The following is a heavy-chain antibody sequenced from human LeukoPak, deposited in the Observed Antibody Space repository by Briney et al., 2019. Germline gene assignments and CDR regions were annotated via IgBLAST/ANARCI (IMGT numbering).Heavy chain of an antibody. CDR1: GGSISSYY. V-gene: IGHV4-34*01. CDR3: AREYYDFWSGYYNYYYYYYYMDV. Sequence: SETLSLTCTVSGGSISSYYWSWIRQPPGKGLEWIGEINHSGSTNYNPSLKSRVTISVDTSKNQFSLELSSVTAADTAVYYCAREYYDFWSGYYNYYYYYYYMDVWGKGTTVTVSS. CDR2: INHSGST. J-gene: IGHJ6*03. D-gene: IGHD3-3*01.